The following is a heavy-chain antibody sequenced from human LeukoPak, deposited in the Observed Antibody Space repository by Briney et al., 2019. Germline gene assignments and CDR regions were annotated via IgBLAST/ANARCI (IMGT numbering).Heavy chain of an antibody. CDR2: ITPIFGTA. J-gene: IGHJ6*02. CDR3: ASGVPGPYYYYYGMDV. D-gene: IGHD1-1*01. CDR1: GGTFSSYA. V-gene: IGHV1-69*13. Sequence: ASVKISCKASGGTFSSYAISWVRQAPGQGLEWMGGITPIFGTANYAQKFQGRVTITADESTSTAYMELSSLRSEDTAVYYCASGVPGPYYYYYGMDVWGQGTTVTVSS.